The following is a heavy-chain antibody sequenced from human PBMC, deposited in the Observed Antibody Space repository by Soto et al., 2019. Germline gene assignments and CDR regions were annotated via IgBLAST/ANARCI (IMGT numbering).Heavy chain of an antibody. D-gene: IGHD3-10*01. CDR2: IYYSGST. CDR1: GGSISSYY. J-gene: IGHJ6*02. V-gene: IGHV4-59*08. Sequence: SETLSLTCTVSGGSISSYYWSWIRQPPGKGLEWIGYIYYSGSTNYNPSLKSRVTISVDTSKNQFSLKLSSVTAADTAVYYCARGGYGSGSFLYYYGMDVWGQGTTVTVSS. CDR3: ARGGYGSGSFLYYYGMDV.